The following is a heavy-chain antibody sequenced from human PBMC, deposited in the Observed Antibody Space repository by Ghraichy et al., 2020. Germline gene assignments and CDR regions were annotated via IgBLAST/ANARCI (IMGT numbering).Heavy chain of an antibody. Sequence: GGSLRLSCAASGFTVSSNYMSWVRQAPGKGLEWVSIIYSGGFTYYADSVKGRFTISRHNSKNTLYLQMNSLRAEDTAVYYCAKDSKIAMAGTGAFDIWGQGTMVTVSS. J-gene: IGHJ3*02. CDR3: AKDSKIAMAGTGAFDI. D-gene: IGHD6-19*01. V-gene: IGHV3-53*04. CDR1: GFTVSSNY. CDR2: IYSGGFT.